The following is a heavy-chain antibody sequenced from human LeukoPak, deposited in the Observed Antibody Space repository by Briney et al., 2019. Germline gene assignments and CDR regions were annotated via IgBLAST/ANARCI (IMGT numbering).Heavy chain of an antibody. CDR2: ISDSGDDT. D-gene: IGHD6-19*01. CDR1: GVTFSNYV. V-gene: IGHV3-23*01. J-gene: IGHJ4*02. CDR3: VKVGSGGGWYWSL. Sequence: GGSLRLSCTGSGVTFSNYVMSWVRQAPGKRLEWVSGISDSGDDTDYADSVKGRFTISRDNSKNTLFLLMNILRIEDTAVYSCVKVGSGGGWYWSLCGQGTLVTVSS.